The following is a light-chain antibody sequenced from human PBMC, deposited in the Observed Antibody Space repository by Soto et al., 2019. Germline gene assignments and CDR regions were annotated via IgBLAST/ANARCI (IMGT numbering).Light chain of an antibody. V-gene: IGKV3-15*01. CDR3: QQYNNWWT. CDR1: QSVSSN. CDR2: GAS. Sequence: EIVMTQSPATLSVSPGERATLSCRASQSVSSNLAWYQQKPGQAPRLLIYGASTRATGTPARFSGSGSRTEFTLTISRLQSDDVAVYYCQQYNNWWTFGQGTKVEIK. J-gene: IGKJ1*01.